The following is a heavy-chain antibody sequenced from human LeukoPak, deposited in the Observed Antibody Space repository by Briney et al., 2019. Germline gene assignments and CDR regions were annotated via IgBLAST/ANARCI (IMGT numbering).Heavy chain of an antibody. CDR2: IDGRGGST. V-gene: IGHV3-23*01. CDR1: GFTFSTYA. D-gene: IGHD3-3*01. CDR3: AKARDGFGVDTIDY. Sequence: GGSLRLSCAASGFTFSTYAMTWVRQAPGEGLEWVSSIDGRGGSTYYADSVKGRFTISRDNSKNTLYLQMDSLRADDTAVYYCAKARDGFGVDTIDYWGQGTLVTVSS. J-gene: IGHJ4*02.